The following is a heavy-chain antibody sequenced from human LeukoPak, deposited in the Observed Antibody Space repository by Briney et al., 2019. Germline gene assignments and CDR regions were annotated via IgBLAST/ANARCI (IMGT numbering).Heavy chain of an antibody. CDR2: ISSSSSTI. V-gene: IGHV3-48*01. Sequence: PGGSLRLSCAASGFTFSSYGMTWVRQAPGKGLEWVSYISSSSSTIYYADSVKGRFTISRDNAKNSLYLQMDSLRAEDTAVYYCARRAMTERGHTYGLDYWGQGTLVTVSS. D-gene: IGHD5-18*01. CDR3: ARRAMTERGHTYGLDY. J-gene: IGHJ4*02. CDR1: GFTFSSYG.